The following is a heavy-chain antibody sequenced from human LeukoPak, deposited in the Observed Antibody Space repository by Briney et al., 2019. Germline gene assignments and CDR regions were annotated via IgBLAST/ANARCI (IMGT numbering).Heavy chain of an antibody. D-gene: IGHD4-17*01. J-gene: IGHJ4*02. CDR1: GFTFSSYA. Sequence: PGGSLRLSCAASGFTFSSYAMYWVRQAPGKGLEWVSTISGSGGSTYYAVSVEGRFTISRDNSKNTLYLQMNSLRAEDTAVYYCAKDGLRGDFDYWGQGTLVTVSS. CDR3: AKDGLRGDFDY. CDR2: ISGSGGST. V-gene: IGHV3-23*01.